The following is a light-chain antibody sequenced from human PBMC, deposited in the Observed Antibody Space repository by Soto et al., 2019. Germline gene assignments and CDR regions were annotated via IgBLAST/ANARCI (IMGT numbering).Light chain of an antibody. CDR1: SSDIGSYNL. V-gene: IGLV2-23*01. J-gene: IGLJ2*01. CDR2: EGS. CDR3: AAWDDSLNGVV. Sequence: QSALTQPGSVSGSPGQSVTISCTGSSSDIGSYNLVSWYQQHPGKAPKLMIYEGSRRPSGVSFRFSGSKSGDTASLTISGLQAEDEADYYCAAWDDSLNGVVFGGGTKLTVL.